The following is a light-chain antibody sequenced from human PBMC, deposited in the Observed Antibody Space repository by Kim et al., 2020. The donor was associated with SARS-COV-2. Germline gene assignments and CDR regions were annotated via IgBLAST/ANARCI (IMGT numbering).Light chain of an antibody. CDR2: SSS. CDR1: QGIKND. V-gene: IGKV1-6*01. Sequence: ASVGDRVTITCRASQGIKNDLGWYQQKPGRAPKFLISSSSTLQSGVPPRFSGSGFGTDFTLTISSLQPEDFATYYCLQDNDFPWTFGQGTKVEIK. CDR3: LQDNDFPWT. J-gene: IGKJ1*01.